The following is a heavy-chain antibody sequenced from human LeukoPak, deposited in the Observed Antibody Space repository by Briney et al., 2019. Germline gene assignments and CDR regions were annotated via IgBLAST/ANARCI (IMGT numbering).Heavy chain of an antibody. CDR3: SRAPKYCSGGSCSLNRFDY. CDR1: GFTFSSYW. D-gene: IGHD2-15*01. V-gene: IGHV3-7*01. J-gene: IGHJ4*02. CDR2: IKQDGSEK. Sequence: GGSLRLSCAASGFTFSSYWMSWVRQAPGKGLEWVANIKQDGSEKYYVDSVKGRFIISRDNAKNSLYLQMNSLRAEDTAVYYCSRAPKYCSGGSCSLNRFDYWGQGTLVTVSS.